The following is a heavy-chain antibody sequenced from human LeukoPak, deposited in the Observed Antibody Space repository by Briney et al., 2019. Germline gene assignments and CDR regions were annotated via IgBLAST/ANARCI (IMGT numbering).Heavy chain of an antibody. CDR2: IYSGGST. Sequence: GGSLRLSCAASAFSVSINCMTWVRQAPRKGLEWVSLIYSGGSTYYADSVKGRFTISRDNSKNTLYLQMNSLRAEDTAVYYCAREGSRFGELTYWGQGTLVTVSS. J-gene: IGHJ4*02. CDR1: AFSVSINC. D-gene: IGHD3-10*01. V-gene: IGHV3-53*01. CDR3: AREGSRFGELTY.